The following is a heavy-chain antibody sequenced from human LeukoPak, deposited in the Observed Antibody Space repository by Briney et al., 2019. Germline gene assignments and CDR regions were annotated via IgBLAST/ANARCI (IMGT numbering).Heavy chain of an antibody. CDR1: GFTFSSYS. CDR2: TSSSSSYI. Sequence: GGSLRLSCAASGFTFSSYSMNWVRQAPGKGLEWVSSTSSSSSYIYYADSVKGRFTISRDNAKNSLYLQMNSLRAEDTAVYYCARATGATVDYFDYWGQGTLVTVSS. D-gene: IGHD1-26*01. V-gene: IGHV3-21*01. CDR3: ARATGATVDYFDY. J-gene: IGHJ4*02.